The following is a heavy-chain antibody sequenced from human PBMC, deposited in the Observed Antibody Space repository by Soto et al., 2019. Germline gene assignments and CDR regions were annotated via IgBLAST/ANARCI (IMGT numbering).Heavy chain of an antibody. J-gene: IGHJ3*02. Sequence: EVQLEESGGDLVQPGGSLRLSCAGSVFTLSAYWMTWVRQAPGKGLEWVANINRDGSKKSYLDSVKGRFTISRDNVGNSLYLQMDSLRADDTALYYCARDVSPGSSSLYLDAFDIWGQGTMVTVSS. CDR2: INRDGSKK. D-gene: IGHD6-13*01. CDR1: VFTLSAYW. V-gene: IGHV3-7*05. CDR3: ARDVSPGSSSLYLDAFDI.